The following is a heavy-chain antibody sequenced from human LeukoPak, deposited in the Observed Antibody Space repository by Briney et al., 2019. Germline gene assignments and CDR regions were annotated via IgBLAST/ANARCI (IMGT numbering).Heavy chain of an antibody. Sequence: ASVKVSCKASGYTFTGYYMHWVRLAPGQGLEWMGRINPNSGGTNYAQKFQGRVTMTRDTSISTAYMELSRLSSDDTAVYYCARDPGAGNYYEEGFDPWGQGTLVTVSS. D-gene: IGHD1-26*01. J-gene: IGHJ5*02. CDR3: ARDPGAGNYYEEGFDP. CDR1: GYTFTGYY. CDR2: INPNSGGT. V-gene: IGHV1-2*06.